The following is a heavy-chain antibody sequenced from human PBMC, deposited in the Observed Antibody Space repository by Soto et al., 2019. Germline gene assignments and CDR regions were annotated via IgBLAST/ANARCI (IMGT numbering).Heavy chain of an antibody. J-gene: IGHJ6*02. CDR1: GGSISSSNC. CDR3: ARVEGRFYYGMDV. CDR2: IYHSGSA. V-gene: IGHV4-4*02. Sequence: QVQLQESGPGLVKPSGTLSLTCAVSGGSISSSNCWSWVRQPPGKGLEWIGEIYHSGSANYNPSRKSRVTISVDKSKNQFSLKLSSVTAADTAVYYCARVEGRFYYGMDVWGQGTTVTVSS.